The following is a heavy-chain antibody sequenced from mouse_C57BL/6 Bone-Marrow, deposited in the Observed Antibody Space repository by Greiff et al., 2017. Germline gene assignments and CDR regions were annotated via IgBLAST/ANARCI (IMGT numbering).Heavy chain of an antibody. V-gene: IGHV5-6*02. CDR1: GFTFSSYG. CDR3: ARRGHYYGSRNWYFDV. CDR2: ISSGGSYT. D-gene: IGHD1-1*01. Sequence: VESGGDLVKPGGSLKLSCAASGFTFSSYGMSWVRQTPDKRLEWVATISSGGSYTYYPDSVKGRFTISRDNAKNTLYLQMSSLKSEDTAMYYCARRGHYYGSRNWYFDVWGTGTTVTVSS. J-gene: IGHJ1*03.